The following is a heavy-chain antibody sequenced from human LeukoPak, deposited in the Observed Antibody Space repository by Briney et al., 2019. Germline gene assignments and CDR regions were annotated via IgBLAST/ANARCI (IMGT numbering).Heavy chain of an antibody. CDR1: GYSISSYY. CDR3: ARYITATVSFDS. D-gene: IGHD6-13*01. V-gene: IGHV4-59*06. CDR2: IYYSGSA. Sequence: PAETLSLTCTVSGYSISSYYWTWIRQPPGKGLEWVGYIYYSGSAYYNPSLKSRLTISVDTSKNQFSLKVNSVTAAETAVYYCARYITATVSFDSWGQGTLVTVSS. J-gene: IGHJ4*02.